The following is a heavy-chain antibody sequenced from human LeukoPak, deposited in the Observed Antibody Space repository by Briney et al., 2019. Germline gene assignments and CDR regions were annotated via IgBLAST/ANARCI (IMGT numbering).Heavy chain of an antibody. CDR2: FDPEDGET. Sequence: ASVKVSCKVSGYTLTELSMRWVRQAPGKGLEWMGGFDPEDGETIYAQKFQGRVTMTEDTSTDTAYMELSSLRSEDTAVYYCATYDSSGYYYFDYWGQGTLVTLSS. J-gene: IGHJ4*02. CDR3: ATYDSSGYYYFDY. D-gene: IGHD3-22*01. V-gene: IGHV1-24*01. CDR1: GYTLTELS.